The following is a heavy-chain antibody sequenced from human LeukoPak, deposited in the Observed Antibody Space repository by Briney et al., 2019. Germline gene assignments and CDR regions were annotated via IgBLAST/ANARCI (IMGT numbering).Heavy chain of an antibody. CDR1: AFTVSNKY. CDR2: IYSDGRT. J-gene: IGHJ4*02. Sequence: GGSLRLSCADSAFTVSNKYMSWVRQAPGKGLEWVSVIYSDGRTYYADSVEGRFTISGDNSKNTLYLQMSSLRAEDAALYYCARGGAYDSHGVLDYWGQGALVTVSS. D-gene: IGHD5-12*01. V-gene: IGHV3-53*01. CDR3: ARGGAYDSHGVLDY.